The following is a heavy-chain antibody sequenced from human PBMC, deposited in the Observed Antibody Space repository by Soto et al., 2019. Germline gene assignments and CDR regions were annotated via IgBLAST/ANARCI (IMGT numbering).Heavy chain of an antibody. CDR1: GGTFSSYT. CDR3: ARDTYCDDIVVVPAAPRPYEWDALDI. D-gene: IGHD2-2*01. Sequence: ASVKVSCKASGGTFSSYTISWVRQAPGQGLEWMGRIIPILGIANYAQKFQGRVTITADKSTSTAYMELSSLRSEDTGVYSCARDTYCDDIVVVPAAPRPYEWDALDIWGQGTMVTVSS. CDR2: IIPILGIA. J-gene: IGHJ3*02. V-gene: IGHV1-69*04.